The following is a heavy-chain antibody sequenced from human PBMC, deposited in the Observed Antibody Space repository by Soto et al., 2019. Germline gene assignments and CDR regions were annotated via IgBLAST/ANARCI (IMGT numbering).Heavy chain of an antibody. J-gene: IGHJ4*02. Sequence: QVQLVQSGAEVKKPGSSVKVSCKASGGTFGTYTISWVRQAPGQGLEWMGRIIPYLDITDYAQKFQGRFTIAADKSTTTDYMELNRLRPEDTAVYFCARDTTYWGQGTLVTVSS. V-gene: IGHV1-69*02. CDR3: ARDTTY. CDR2: IIPYLDIT. CDR1: GGTFGTYT. D-gene: IGHD5-18*01.